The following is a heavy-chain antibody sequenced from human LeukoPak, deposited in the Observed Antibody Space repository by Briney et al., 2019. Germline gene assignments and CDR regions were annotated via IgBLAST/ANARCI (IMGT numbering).Heavy chain of an antibody. J-gene: IGHJ4*02. CDR3: SRAYSTGWLGINDY. D-gene: IGHD6-19*01. V-gene: IGHV3-49*04. Sequence: PGGSLRLSCTASGFTFGDYAMTWVRQAPGKGLEWVGFIRNKANGGTADYAASVKGRFTISRDDSKTIAYLQMNSLKTEDTAVYFCSRAYSTGWLGINDYWGQGTLVTVSS. CDR2: IRNKANGGTA. CDR1: GFTFGDYA.